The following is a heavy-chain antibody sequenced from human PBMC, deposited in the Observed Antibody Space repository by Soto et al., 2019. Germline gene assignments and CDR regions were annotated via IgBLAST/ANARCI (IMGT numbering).Heavy chain of an antibody. CDR1: GFSFSRYA. Sequence: PGGSLRLSCAASGFSFSRYAMMWVRQAPGKGQEWVAGLIGSGTDIRYADSVKGRFTISRDNSKNTLYLQMNSLRAEDTAIYYCTKDAVSGDGLWIAADWGQGTLVTVSS. J-gene: IGHJ4*02. D-gene: IGHD2-21*02. V-gene: IGHV3-23*01. CDR2: LIGSGTDI. CDR3: TKDAVSGDGLWIAAD.